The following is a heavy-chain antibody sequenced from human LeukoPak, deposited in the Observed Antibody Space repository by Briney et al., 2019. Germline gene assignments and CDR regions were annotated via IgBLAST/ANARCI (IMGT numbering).Heavy chain of an antibody. CDR2: IYTSGST. J-gene: IGHJ6*03. CDR3: ARDRRYDFWSGDYYYYYMDV. CDR1: GGSISSYY. V-gene: IGHV4-4*07. D-gene: IGHD3-3*01. Sequence: SETLSLTCTVSGGSISSYYWSWIRQPAGKGLEWIGRIYTSGSTNYNPSLKSRVTMSVDTSKNQFSLKLSSVTAADTAVYYCARDRRYDFWSGDYYYYYMDVWGKGTTVTVSS.